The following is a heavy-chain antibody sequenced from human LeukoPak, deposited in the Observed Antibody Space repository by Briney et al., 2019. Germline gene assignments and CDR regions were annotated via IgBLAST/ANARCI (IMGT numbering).Heavy chain of an antibody. V-gene: IGHV5-51*01. CDR1: GYSFTSYW. CDR2: IYPRDSDT. CDR3: ARQSSSWYSFDP. J-gene: IGHJ5*02. Sequence: PGESPKISCKGSGYSFTSYWIGWVRQMPGKGLEWMGIIYPRDSDTRYSPSFQGQVNISADKSISTAYLQWSSLKASDTAMYYCARQSSSWYSFDPWGQGTLVTVSS. D-gene: IGHD6-13*01.